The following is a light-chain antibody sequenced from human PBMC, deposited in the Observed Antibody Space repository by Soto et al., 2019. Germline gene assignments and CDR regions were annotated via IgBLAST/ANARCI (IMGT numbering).Light chain of an antibody. J-gene: IGKJ2*01. V-gene: IGKV1-39*01. CDR3: QQSYRTPPDT. CDR2: AAS. Sequence: DIQMTQSPSSLSASVGDRVTITCRASQPISTYLNWYQQRPGKAPRLLIHAASTLHSGVPSRFIGSGSVTDFTLTISSLQPEDFATYFCQQSYRTPPDTFGQGTKVDIK. CDR1: QPISTY.